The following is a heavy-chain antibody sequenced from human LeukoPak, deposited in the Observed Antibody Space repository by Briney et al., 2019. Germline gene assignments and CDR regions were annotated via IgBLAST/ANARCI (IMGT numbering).Heavy chain of an antibody. D-gene: IGHD2-2*01. J-gene: IGHJ5*02. Sequence: KSSETLSLTCAVYGGSFSGYYWCWIRQPPGEGVGWIGENNNRGTPTYTPSLQSRVTISVDTSKNQFSLKLSSVTAADTAVYYCAGRRGYQLLSGRNWFDPWGQGTLVTVSS. CDR3: AGRRGYQLLSGRNWFDP. CDR2: NNNRGTP. V-gene: IGHV4-34*01. CDR1: GGSFSGYY.